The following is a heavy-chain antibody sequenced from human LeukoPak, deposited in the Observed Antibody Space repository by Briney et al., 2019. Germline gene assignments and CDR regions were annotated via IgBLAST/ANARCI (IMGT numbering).Heavy chain of an antibody. V-gene: IGHV6-1*01. CDR1: GDSVSSKNAA. Sequence: SQTLSVTCAISGDSVSSKNAAWNWIRQPPSRGLEWLGRTYYRSKWYNDSAESVKGRISINPDTSKNQFSLQLNSVTPEDTAVYYCARGFSSGWLDYWGRGTLVTVSS. CDR2: TYYRSKWYN. CDR3: ARGFSSGWLDY. J-gene: IGHJ4*02. D-gene: IGHD6-19*01.